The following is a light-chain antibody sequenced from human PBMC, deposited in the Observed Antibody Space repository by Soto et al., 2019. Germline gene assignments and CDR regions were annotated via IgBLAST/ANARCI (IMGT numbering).Light chain of an antibody. CDR3: QQYGSSPRT. V-gene: IGKV3-20*01. CDR1: QSLSSSQ. Sequence: EIALTQSPGTLSLSPGERATLSCRASQSLSSSQLAWYQQKPGQAPRLLIHDASSRATGISDRFTGSGSGTDFTLTITTLEPEDFAVYYCQQYGSSPRTFGQGTKVDI. J-gene: IGKJ1*01. CDR2: DAS.